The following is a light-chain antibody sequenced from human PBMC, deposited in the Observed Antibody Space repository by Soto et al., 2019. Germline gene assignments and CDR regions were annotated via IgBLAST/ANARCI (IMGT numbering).Light chain of an antibody. J-gene: IGKJ1*01. CDR1: QSVLFSSNNKNY. Sequence: DIVMTQTKESLAVSLGERATINCQSSQSVLFSSNNKNYLAWYQQKPGQPPKLLISWASTRESGVPDRFSGSGSGTDFTLTISSLQAEDVAVYYCQQYYNVPWTFGQGTKV. CDR2: WAS. V-gene: IGKV4-1*01. CDR3: QQYYNVPWT.